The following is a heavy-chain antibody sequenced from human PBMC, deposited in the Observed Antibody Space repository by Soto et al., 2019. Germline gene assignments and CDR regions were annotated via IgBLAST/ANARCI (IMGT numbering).Heavy chain of an antibody. CDR1: GCTFSGFY. D-gene: IGHD6-19*01. Sequence: ASVKVSCKASGCTFSGFYVHWVRQAPGQGLEWMGWINPNSGGTKSAEKFQGRVTMTRDTSISTAYMELSRLTSDDTAVYYCASAAVTGTAGLDFWGQGTQVTVSS. J-gene: IGHJ4*02. V-gene: IGHV1-2*02. CDR3: ASAAVTGTAGLDF. CDR2: INPNSGGT.